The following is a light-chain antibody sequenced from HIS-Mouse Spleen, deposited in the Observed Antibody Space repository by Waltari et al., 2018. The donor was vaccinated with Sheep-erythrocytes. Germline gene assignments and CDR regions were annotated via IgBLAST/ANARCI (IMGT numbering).Light chain of an antibody. V-gene: IGLV5-45*03. J-gene: IGLJ3*02. CDR3: MIWHSSAWV. CDR2: YKSDSDK. CDR1: TGINVCTSR. Sequence: QAVLTQPSSLSASPGASASLTCTLRTGINVCTSRIYWYQEKPGSPPQYLLRYKSDSDKQQGSGVPSRFSGSKDASANAGILLISGLQSEDEADYYCMIWHSSAWVFGGGTKLTVL.